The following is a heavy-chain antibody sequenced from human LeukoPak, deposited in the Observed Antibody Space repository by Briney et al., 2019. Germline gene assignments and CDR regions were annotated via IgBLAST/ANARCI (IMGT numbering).Heavy chain of an antibody. CDR1: GGSVSTAGYF. CDR2: IYYSGST. CDR3: ARVDSSSWYVDY. D-gene: IGHD6-13*01. Sequence: SQTLSLTCTVSGGSVSTAGYFWNWIRQHPGKGLEWIGYIYYSGSTNYNPSLKSRVTISVDTSKNQFSLKLSSVTAADTAVYYCARVDSSSWYVDYWGQGTLVTVSS. V-gene: IGHV4-61*08. J-gene: IGHJ4*02.